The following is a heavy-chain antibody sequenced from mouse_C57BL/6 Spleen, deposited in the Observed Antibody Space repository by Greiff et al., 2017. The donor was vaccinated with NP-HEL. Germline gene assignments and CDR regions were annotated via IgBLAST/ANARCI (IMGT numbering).Heavy chain of an antibody. CDR1: GFSLSTFGMG. D-gene: IGHD1-1*01. CDR3: ARLLLRSGYFDV. J-gene: IGHJ1*03. V-gene: IGHV8-8*01. Sequence: QVTLKVSGPGILQPSQTLSLTCSFSGFSLSTFGMGVVWIRQPSGKGLEWLAHIWWDDDKYYDPALKSRLTIFKDTSKNQVFLKIANVDIADTATYYCARLLLRSGYFDVWVTGTTVTVSS. CDR2: IWWDDDK.